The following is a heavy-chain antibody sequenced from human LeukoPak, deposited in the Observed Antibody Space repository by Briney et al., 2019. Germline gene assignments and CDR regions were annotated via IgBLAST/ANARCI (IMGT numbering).Heavy chain of an antibody. Sequence: GGSLRLSCAASVSTLSTYLMSWVRQTPGKGLEWVASLQQDGSGKYYVDSVKGRFTISRDNADNSLYLQMNSLRAEDTAVYYCARETRGAVGSYWGQGTLVTVSS. CDR3: ARETRGAVGSY. CDR1: VSTLSTYL. J-gene: IGHJ4*02. CDR2: LQQDGSGK. D-gene: IGHD6-19*01. V-gene: IGHV3-7*05.